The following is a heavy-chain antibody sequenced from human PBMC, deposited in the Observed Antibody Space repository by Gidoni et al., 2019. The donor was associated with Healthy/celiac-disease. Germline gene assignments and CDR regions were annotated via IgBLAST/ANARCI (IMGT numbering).Heavy chain of an antibody. V-gene: IGHV4-61*01. J-gene: IGHJ4*02. D-gene: IGHD3-16*02. CDR2: IYYSGST. CDR3: ARSITFGGVIPYYFDY. Sequence: QVQLQESGPGLVKPSETLSLTCTVSGGSVSRGSYYWSWIRQPPRKGLEWIGYIYYSGSTNYNPSLKSRVTISVDTSKNQFSLKLSSVTAADTAVYYCARSITFGGVIPYYFDYWGQGTLVTVSS. CDR1: GGSVSRGSYY.